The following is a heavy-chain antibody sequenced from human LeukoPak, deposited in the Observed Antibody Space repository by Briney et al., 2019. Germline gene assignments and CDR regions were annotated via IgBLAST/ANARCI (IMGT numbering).Heavy chain of an antibody. CDR1: GFTFSSYA. CDR2: IGGSAGST. Sequence: PGGSLRLSCAASGFTFSSYAMSWVRQAPGKGLEWVSGIGGSAGSTYFADSVKGRFTISRDNSKNTLYLQMNSLRAEDTAVYYCAKEPYDSGTYYQSHWGQGTLVTVSS. V-gene: IGHV3-23*01. J-gene: IGHJ4*02. CDR3: AKEPYDSGTYYQSH. D-gene: IGHD3-10*01.